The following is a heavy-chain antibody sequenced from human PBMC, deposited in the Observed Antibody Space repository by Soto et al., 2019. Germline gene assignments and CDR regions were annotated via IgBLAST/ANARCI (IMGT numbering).Heavy chain of an antibody. CDR1: GFTFNSYA. CDR2: ISSYGADT. D-gene: IGHD2-21*02. Sequence: EVQLVESGGTLVQPGGSLRLSCSASGFTFNSYAMHWVRQAPGKGLEFLSAISSYGADTYYADSVKGRFAISRDNSKNTLYVQMSSLRAGATALYYCVKEGYKCGDWYGRFAYWGQGGLVPVSS. CDR3: VKEGYKCGDWYGRFAY. J-gene: IGHJ4*02. V-gene: IGHV3-64*05.